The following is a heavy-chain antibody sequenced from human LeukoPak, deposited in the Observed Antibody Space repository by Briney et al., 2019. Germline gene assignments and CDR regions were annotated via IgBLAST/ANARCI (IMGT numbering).Heavy chain of an antibody. V-gene: IGHV3-74*01. CDR1: GFIFNAHW. Sequence: GSLRLSCSASGFIFNAHWMHWIRQAPGKGLVWVSRINRDGTSITYADAARGRFTVSRDNAKSTLYLQMNSLTADDTALYYCVRDVRGVGQDYYYMDVWGKGTTVTVSS. CDR2: INRDGTSI. CDR3: VRDVRGVGQDYYYMDV. J-gene: IGHJ6*03. D-gene: IGHD3-10*01.